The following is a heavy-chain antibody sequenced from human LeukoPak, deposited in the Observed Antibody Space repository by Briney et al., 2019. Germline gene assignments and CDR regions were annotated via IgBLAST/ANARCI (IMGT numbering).Heavy chain of an antibody. CDR3: ARGLRRKLHSGGAQFDY. CDR2: INHSGST. V-gene: IGHV4-34*01. J-gene: IGHJ4*02. CDR1: GGSFSGYY. Sequence: NASETLSLTCAVYGGSFSGYYWSWIRQPPGKGLEWIGEINHSGSTNYNPSLKSRVTISVDTSKNQFSLKLSSVTAADTAVYYCARGLRRKLHSGGAQFDYWGQGTLVTVSS. D-gene: IGHD1-1*01.